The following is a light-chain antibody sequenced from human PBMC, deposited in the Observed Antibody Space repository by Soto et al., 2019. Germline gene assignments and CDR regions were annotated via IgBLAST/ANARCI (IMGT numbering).Light chain of an antibody. CDR2: EGS. CDR1: SSDVGSYNL. Sequence: QSALTQPASVSGSPGQSITIYCTGTSSDVGSYNLVSWYQQHPGKAPKLMIYEGSKRPSGVSNRFSGSKSGNTASLTISGLQAEDEADYYCCSYTSSSTLVVFGGGTKLTVL. J-gene: IGLJ2*01. V-gene: IGLV2-23*01. CDR3: CSYTSSSTLVV.